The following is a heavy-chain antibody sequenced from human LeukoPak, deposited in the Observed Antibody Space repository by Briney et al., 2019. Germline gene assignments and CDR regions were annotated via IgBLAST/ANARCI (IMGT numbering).Heavy chain of an antibody. D-gene: IGHD3-22*01. V-gene: IGHV4-39*01. J-gene: IGHJ5*02. Sequence: ASETLSLTCTVSGGSISSSNYSWGWIRQPPGKGLEWIGSIYYSGSTYYNPSLKSRVTISVDTSKNQFSLKLSSVTAADTAVYYCARYDSSGYSPFDPWGQGTLVTVSS. CDR2: IYYSGST. CDR1: GGSISSSNYS. CDR3: ARYDSSGYSPFDP.